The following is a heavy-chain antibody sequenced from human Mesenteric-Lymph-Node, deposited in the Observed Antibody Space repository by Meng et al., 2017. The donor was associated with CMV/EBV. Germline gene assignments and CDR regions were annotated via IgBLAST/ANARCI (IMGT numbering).Heavy chain of an antibody. CDR2: IYYSGST. CDR3: VRFFGWATVRGHQLLPDPH. CDR1: IPSSSYF. J-gene: IGHJ4*02. Sequence: IPSSSYFWGWIRQPPGKGLEWIGSIYYSGSTNYNPSLKSRVLMSVDTSKNQFSLKVTSVTAADTAVYYCVRFFGWATVRGHQLLPDPHWGQGTLVTVSS. D-gene: IGHD2-2*01. V-gene: IGHV4-39*01.